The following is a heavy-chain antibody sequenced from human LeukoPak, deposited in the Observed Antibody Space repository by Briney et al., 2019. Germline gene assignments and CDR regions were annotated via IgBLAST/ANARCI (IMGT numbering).Heavy chain of an antibody. V-gene: IGHV3-23*01. CDR3: AKGIQLWRVLQGFDY. J-gene: IGHJ4*02. Sequence: PGGSLRLSWAASGFTFSSYAMSWVCQAPGKGLEWVSAISGSGGSTYYADSVKGRFTISRDNSKNTLYLQMNSLRAEDTAVYYCAKGIQLWRVLQGFDYWGQGTLVTVSS. CDR1: GFTFSSYA. CDR2: ISGSGGST. D-gene: IGHD5-18*01.